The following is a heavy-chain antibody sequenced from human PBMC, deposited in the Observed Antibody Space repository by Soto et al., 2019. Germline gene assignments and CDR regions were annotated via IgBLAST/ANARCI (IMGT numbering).Heavy chain of an antibody. D-gene: IGHD3-22*01. CDR1: GFTFSSYA. Sequence: PGGSLRLSCAASGFTFSSYAMSWVRQAPGKGLEWVSAISGSGGSTYYADSVKGRFTISRDNSKNTLYLQMNSLRAEDTAVYYCAKDLYDSSGYVGRYYYYYGMDVWGQGTTVTVSS. CDR3: AKDLYDSSGYVGRYYYYYGMDV. CDR2: ISGSGGST. V-gene: IGHV3-23*01. J-gene: IGHJ6*02.